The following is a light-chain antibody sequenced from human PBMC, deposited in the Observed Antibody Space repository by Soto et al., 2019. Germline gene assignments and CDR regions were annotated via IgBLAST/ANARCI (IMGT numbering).Light chain of an antibody. CDR1: QSSSKY. Sequence: DIAMTQSPSSLSASVGDRITITSRVRQSSSKYLHWYQHRPGKAPYLLIYATSNLQSGVPPRFSGSGSGTEFTLTISNLQPEDFATYYCQQSYTVPLAFGGGTKVEIK. CDR3: QQSYTVPLA. CDR2: ATS. V-gene: IGKV1-39*01. J-gene: IGKJ4*01.